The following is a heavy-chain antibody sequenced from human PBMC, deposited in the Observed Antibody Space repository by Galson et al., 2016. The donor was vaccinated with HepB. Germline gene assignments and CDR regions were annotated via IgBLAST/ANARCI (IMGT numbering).Heavy chain of an antibody. V-gene: IGHV1-2*02. CDR3: ARVRDGYNTHFYYGMDV. CDR1: GYTFTGYC. Sequence: SVKVSCKASGYTFTGYCMHWVRQAPGQGLEWMGWINPNSGGTNYAQKFQGRVTMTRDTSISTAYMELSRLRSDDTAVYYCARVRDGYNTHFYYGMDVWGQGTSVTVS. CDR2: INPNSGGT. D-gene: IGHD5-24*01. J-gene: IGHJ6*02.